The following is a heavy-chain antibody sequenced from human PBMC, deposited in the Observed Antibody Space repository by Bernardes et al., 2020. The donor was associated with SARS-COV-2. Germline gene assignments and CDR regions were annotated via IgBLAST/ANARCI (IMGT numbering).Heavy chain of an antibody. Sequence: SLRLSCATSGFSFNNYAMHWVRQAPGKGPEWVAVISYEGSGKYYADSVKGRFTISRDSSKNTLFLEMNSLRADDTAVYYCAKDRSIFWLGEGKNPFHPWGQGTLVTVSS. D-gene: IGHD3-10*01. CDR1: GFSFNNYA. CDR2: ISYEGSGK. J-gene: IGHJ5*02. CDR3: AKDRSIFWLGEGKNPFHP. V-gene: IGHV3-30*18.